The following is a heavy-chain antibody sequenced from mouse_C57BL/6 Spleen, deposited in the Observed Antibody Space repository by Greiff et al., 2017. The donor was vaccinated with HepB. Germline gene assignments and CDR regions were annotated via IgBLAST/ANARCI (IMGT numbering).Heavy chain of an antibody. CDR2: ISYDGSN. CDR3: ARDGYDRFAY. J-gene: IGHJ3*01. Sequence: DVQLQESGPGLVKPSQSLSLTCSVTGYSITSGYYWNWIRQFPGNKLEWMGYISYDGSNNYNPSLKTRISITRDKSKNQFFLKLNSVTTEDTATYYCARDGYDRFAYWGQGTLVTVSA. D-gene: IGHD2-2*01. CDR1: GYSITSGYY. V-gene: IGHV3-6*01.